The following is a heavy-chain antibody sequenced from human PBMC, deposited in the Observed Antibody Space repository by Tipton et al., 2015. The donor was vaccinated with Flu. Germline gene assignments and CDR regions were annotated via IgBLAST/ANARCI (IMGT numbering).Heavy chain of an antibody. CDR2: IYHSGST. Sequence: TLSLTCAVSGYSISSGYYWGWVRQPPGKGLGWIGTIYHSGSTYYNPSLKSRLTMSVDTSKNQFSLKLSSVTAADTAAYYCARHTGDSVRGVIDYWGQGTLVTVSS. CDR1: GYSISSGYY. D-gene: IGHD3-10*02. V-gene: IGHV4-38-2*01. CDR3: ARHTGDSVRGVIDY. J-gene: IGHJ4*02.